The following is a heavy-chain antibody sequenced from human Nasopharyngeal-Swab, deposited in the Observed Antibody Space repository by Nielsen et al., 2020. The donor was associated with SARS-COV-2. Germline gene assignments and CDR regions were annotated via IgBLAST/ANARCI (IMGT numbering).Heavy chain of an antibody. D-gene: IGHD3-16*01. CDR3: ARHSSDYHSYYYYYMDV. Sequence: SETLSLTCTVSGGSISSSSYYWGWIRQLPGKGLEWIGSIYYSGSTYYNPSLKSRVTISVDTSKNQFSLKLSSVTAADTAVYYCARHSSDYHSYYYYYMDVWGKGTTVTVSS. V-gene: IGHV4-39*01. J-gene: IGHJ6*03. CDR1: GGSISSSSYY. CDR2: IYYSGST.